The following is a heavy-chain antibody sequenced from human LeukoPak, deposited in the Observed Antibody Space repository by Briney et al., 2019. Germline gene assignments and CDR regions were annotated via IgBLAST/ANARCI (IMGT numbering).Heavy chain of an antibody. J-gene: IGHJ5*02. CDR2: FYTSGTT. Sequence: TSETLPLTCSVSGGSISNDYWSWIRQPAGKGLEWIGHFYTSGTTNYNPSLRGRVTMSVDTSKNQLSLKVRSVTAADTAVYYCARGRNWLDPWGQGTLVTVSS. V-gene: IGHV4-4*07. CDR1: GGSISNDY. CDR3: ARGRNWLDP.